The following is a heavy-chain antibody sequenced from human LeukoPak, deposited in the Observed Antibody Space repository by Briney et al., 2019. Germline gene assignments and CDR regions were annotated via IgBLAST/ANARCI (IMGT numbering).Heavy chain of an antibody. Sequence: GGSQRLSCAASGFTFSSYAMSWVRQAPGKGHEWVSSISGSDGTTYYADSVKGRFTISRDNSKYTLSLQMNSLRAEDTAVYYCAKVDNWKYGHHDFWGQGTLVTVSS. CDR2: ISGSDGTT. V-gene: IGHV3-23*01. D-gene: IGHD1-1*01. CDR1: GFTFSSYA. CDR3: AKVDNWKYGHHDF. J-gene: IGHJ4*02.